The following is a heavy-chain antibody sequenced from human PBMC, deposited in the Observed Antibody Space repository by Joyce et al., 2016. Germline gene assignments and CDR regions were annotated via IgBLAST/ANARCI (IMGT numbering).Heavy chain of an antibody. V-gene: IGHV4-59*11. CDR2: IYSNGIT. J-gene: IGHJ3*01. CDR1: GGSMINQH. CDR3: ARGGPSDAFDV. Sequence: QVQMQESGPVLVKPSETLSLTCGVSGGSMINQHWSWIRQPPGKELDWIGYIYSNGITNSDPSLKSRVAMLVDTSKNQFSLSLSSVTVADTAVYYCARGGPSDAFDVWGQGTMIAVSS.